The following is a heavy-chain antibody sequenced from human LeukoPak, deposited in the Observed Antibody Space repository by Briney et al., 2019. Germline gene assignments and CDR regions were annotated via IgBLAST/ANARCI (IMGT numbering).Heavy chain of an antibody. D-gene: IGHD2-15*01. Sequence: GGSLRLSCAGSGFIFNNYAMHWVRQTPGKGLVWVSGISTDGNRANYADSVRGRFTLSRDNAKNILYLQMNSLRAEDTAVYYSARELGRPANWGQGTLVTVSS. CDR2: ISTDGNRA. V-gene: IGHV3-74*01. CDR1: GFIFNNYA. J-gene: IGHJ4*02. CDR3: ARELGRPAN.